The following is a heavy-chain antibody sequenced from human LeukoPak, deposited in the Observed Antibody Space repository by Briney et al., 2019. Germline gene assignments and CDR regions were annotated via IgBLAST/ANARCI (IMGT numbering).Heavy chain of an antibody. J-gene: IGHJ3*02. D-gene: IGHD3-10*01. CDR2: INPNSSGT. Sequence: ASVKVSCKSSGYTFIDYYMHWVRQAPGQGLEWMGWINPNSSGTNYAQKFQGRVTMTRDTSISTAYMELSRLRSDDTAVYYCAREYGSITMVIWGQGTMVTVSS. CDR1: GYTFIDYY. CDR3: AREYGSITMVI. V-gene: IGHV1-2*02.